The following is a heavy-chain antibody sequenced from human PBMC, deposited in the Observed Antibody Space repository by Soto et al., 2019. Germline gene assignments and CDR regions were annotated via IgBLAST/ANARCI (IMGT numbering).Heavy chain of an antibody. J-gene: IGHJ3*02. D-gene: IGHD6-19*01. Sequence: QLHLVQSGAVVKKPGASVTVSCSASGYPVTAYYMHWVRQAPGRGLEWMGGINPATGAAKYTQTFQGRVTMTRDTATSTVFMELSGLPSEDPAVFYCARGGGVGVAGAAGFDMWGQGTLVTVSS. CDR2: INPATGAA. CDR3: ARGGGVGVAGAAGFDM. V-gene: IGHV1-2*02. CDR1: GYPVTAYY.